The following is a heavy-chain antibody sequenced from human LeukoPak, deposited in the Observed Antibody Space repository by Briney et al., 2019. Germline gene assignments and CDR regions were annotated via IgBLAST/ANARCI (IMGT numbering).Heavy chain of an antibody. V-gene: IGHV3-13*01. D-gene: IGHD6-19*01. CDR1: GFTLRSYD. CDR3: VRVAWLDYHGMDV. Sequence: GGSLRLSCAASGFTLRSYDFLWVHQAKGKGLECVSGIGTRGDTYDAGSVKGRVTMSRENAKNSLYLQMNSLTAGDTAVYYCVRVAWLDYHGMDVWGQGTTVTVSS. J-gene: IGHJ6*02. CDR2: IGTRGDT.